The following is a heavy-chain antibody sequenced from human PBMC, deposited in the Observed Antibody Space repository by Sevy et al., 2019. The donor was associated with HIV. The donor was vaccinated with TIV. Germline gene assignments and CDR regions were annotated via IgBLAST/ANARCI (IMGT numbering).Heavy chain of an antibody. D-gene: IGHD2-15*01. CDR2: ISSSSSTI. Sequence: GGSLRLSCAASGFTFSSYSMNWVRQAPGKGLEWVSYISSSSSTIYYADSVKGRFTISRDNAKNSLYLQMNRLRAEDTAVYYCARVGIVVGGAFDIWGQGTMVTVSS. V-gene: IGHV3-48*01. CDR1: GFTFSSYS. CDR3: ARVGIVVGGAFDI. J-gene: IGHJ3*02.